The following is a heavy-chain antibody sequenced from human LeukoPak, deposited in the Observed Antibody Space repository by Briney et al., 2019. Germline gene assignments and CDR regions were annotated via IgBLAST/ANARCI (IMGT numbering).Heavy chain of an antibody. Sequence: ASVKVSCKASGYTFTSYDINWVRQATGQGLEWMGWMNPNSGNTGYAQKLQGRVTMTRNTSISTAYMELSSLRPEDTAVYYCARGRTVTTSYNWFDPWGQGTLVTVSS. J-gene: IGHJ5*02. CDR3: ARGRTVTTSYNWFDP. V-gene: IGHV1-8*01. CDR1: GYTFTSYD. CDR2: MNPNSGNT. D-gene: IGHD4-17*01.